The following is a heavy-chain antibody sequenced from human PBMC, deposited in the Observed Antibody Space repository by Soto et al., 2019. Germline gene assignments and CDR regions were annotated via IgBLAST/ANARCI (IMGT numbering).Heavy chain of an antibody. J-gene: IGHJ4*02. CDR1: GGTFSSYT. Sequence: QVPLVQSGAEVKKPGSSVKVSCKASGGTFSSYTISWVRQAPGQGLEWMGRIIPILGIANYAQKFQGRVTITADKSTSTAYMELSSLRSEDTAVYYCARGDRHCSSTSCYGVALYWGQGTLVTVSS. CDR3: ARGDRHCSSTSCYGVALY. D-gene: IGHD2-2*01. CDR2: IIPILGIA. V-gene: IGHV1-69*02.